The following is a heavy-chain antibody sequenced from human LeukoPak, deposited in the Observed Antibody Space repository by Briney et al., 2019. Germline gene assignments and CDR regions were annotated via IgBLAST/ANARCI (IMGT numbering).Heavy chain of an antibody. CDR3: ARDRGLNTDLIAAAGTLDY. D-gene: IGHD6-13*01. CDR2: IKQDGSEK. J-gene: IGHJ4*02. V-gene: IGHV3-7*01. Sequence: PGGSLRLSCAASGFTFSSYWMSWVRQAPGKGLEWVANIKQDGSEKYYVDSVKGRFTISRDNAKNSLYLQMNSLRAEDTAVYYCARDRGLNTDLIAAAGTLDYWGQGTLVTVSS. CDR1: GFTFSSYW.